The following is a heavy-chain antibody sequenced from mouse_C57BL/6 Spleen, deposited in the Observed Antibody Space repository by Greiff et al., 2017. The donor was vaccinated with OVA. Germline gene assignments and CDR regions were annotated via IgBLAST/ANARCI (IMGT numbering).Heavy chain of an antibody. J-gene: IGHJ2*01. D-gene: IGHD2-3*01. CDR3: ARSEDGYYFDY. Sequence: VQLQESGAELARPGASVKLSCKASGYTFTSSGISWVKQRTGQGLEWIGEIYPRSGNTYYNEKFKGKATLTADKSSSTAYMELRSLTSEDSAVYFCARSEDGYYFDYWGQGTTLTVSS. CDR1: GYTFTSSG. CDR2: IYPRSGNT. V-gene: IGHV1-81*01.